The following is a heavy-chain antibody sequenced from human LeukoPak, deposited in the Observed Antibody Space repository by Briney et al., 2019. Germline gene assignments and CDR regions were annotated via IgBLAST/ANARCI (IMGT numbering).Heavy chain of an antibody. CDR3: ARDRVGATRVMDY. J-gene: IGHJ4*02. CDR2: ISSSSYI. CDR1: GFTFSSYS. D-gene: IGHD1-26*01. V-gene: IGHV3-21*01. Sequence: SGGSLRLSCAASGFTFSSYSMNWVRQAPGKGLEWVSSISSSSYIYYADSVKGRFTISRDNAKNSLYLQMNSLRAEDTAVHYCARDRVGATRVMDYWGQGTLVTVSS.